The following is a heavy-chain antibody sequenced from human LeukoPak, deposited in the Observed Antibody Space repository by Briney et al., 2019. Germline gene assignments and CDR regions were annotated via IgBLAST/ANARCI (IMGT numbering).Heavy chain of an antibody. J-gene: IGHJ3*02. D-gene: IGHD3-22*01. Sequence: SETLSLTCAVYGGSFSGYYWSWIRQPPGKGLEWIGEINHSGSTNYNPSLKSRVTISVDTSKNQFSLKLSSVTAADTAVYYCARVPQYYYDSSGSGSSDAFDIWGQGTMVTVSS. V-gene: IGHV4-34*01. CDR1: GGSFSGYY. CDR3: ARVPQYYYDSSGSGSSDAFDI. CDR2: INHSGST.